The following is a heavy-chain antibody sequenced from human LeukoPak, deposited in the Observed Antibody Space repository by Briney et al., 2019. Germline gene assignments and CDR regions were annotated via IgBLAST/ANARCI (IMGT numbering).Heavy chain of an antibody. D-gene: IGHD6-19*01. J-gene: IGHJ4*02. CDR1: GFTFSNYG. CDR2: ISGSGGST. Sequence: GGSLRLSCAASGFTFSNYGMHWVRQAPGKGLEWVSAISGSGGSTYYADSVKGRFTISRDNSKNTLYLQMNSLRAEDTAVYYCAKSAVAGMTYFDYWGQGTLVTVSS. CDR3: AKSAVAGMTYFDY. V-gene: IGHV3-23*01.